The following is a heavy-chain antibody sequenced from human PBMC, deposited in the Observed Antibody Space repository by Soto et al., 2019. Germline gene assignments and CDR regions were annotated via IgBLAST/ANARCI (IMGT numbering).Heavy chain of an antibody. Sequence: PSETLSLTCAVYGGSFSGYYWSWIRQPPGKGLEWIGEINHSGSTNYNPSLKSRVTISVDTSKNQFSLKLSSVTAADTAVYYCARRSAGSSKDYWGQGTLVTVSS. J-gene: IGHJ4*02. V-gene: IGHV4-34*01. CDR3: ARRSAGSSKDY. D-gene: IGHD6-6*01. CDR1: GGSFSGYY. CDR2: INHSGST.